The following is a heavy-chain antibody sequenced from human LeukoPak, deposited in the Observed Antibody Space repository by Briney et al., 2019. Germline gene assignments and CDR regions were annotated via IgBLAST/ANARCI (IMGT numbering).Heavy chain of an antibody. CDR3: ARLVPAAID. Sequence: SETLSLTCTVSGGSISSSSYYWGWLRRPPGKGLEWIRSIYYSGSTYYNPALKSRVTISVDTSKNQFSLKLSSVTAADTAVYYCARLVPAAIDWGQGTLVTVSS. J-gene: IGHJ4*02. D-gene: IGHD2-2*01. CDR1: GGSISSSSYY. V-gene: IGHV4-39*01. CDR2: IYYSGST.